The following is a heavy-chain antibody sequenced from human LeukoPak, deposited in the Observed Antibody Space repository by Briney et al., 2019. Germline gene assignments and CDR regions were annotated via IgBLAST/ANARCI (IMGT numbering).Heavy chain of an antibody. D-gene: IGHD6-19*01. CDR2: ISWNSGSI. CDR3: AKDQTPIAVAGYFDY. CDR1: GFTFDDYA. Sequence: PGGSLRLSCAASGFTFDDYAMHWVRQAPGKGLEWVSGISWNSGSIGYADSVKGRFTISRDNAKNSLYLQMNSLRAEDTALYYCAKDQTPIAVAGYFDYWGQGTLVTVSS. J-gene: IGHJ4*02. V-gene: IGHV3-9*01.